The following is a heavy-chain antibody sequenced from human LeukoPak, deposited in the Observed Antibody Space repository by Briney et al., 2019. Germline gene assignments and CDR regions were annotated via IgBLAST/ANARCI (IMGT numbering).Heavy chain of an antibody. CDR1: GYSISSGYY. D-gene: IGHD3-22*01. J-gene: IGHJ5*02. Sequence: SETLSLTCTVSGYSISSGYYWGWIRQPPGKGLEWIGYIYYSGSTNYNPSLKSRVTISVDTSKNQFSLKLSSVTAADTAVYYCARDTGYYYDSSGSEGWFDPWGQGTLVTVSS. CDR2: IYYSGST. CDR3: ARDTGYYYDSSGSEGWFDP. V-gene: IGHV4-38-2*02.